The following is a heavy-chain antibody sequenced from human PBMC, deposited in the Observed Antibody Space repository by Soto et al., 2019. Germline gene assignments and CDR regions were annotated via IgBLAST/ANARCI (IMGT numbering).Heavy chain of an antibody. D-gene: IGHD2-15*01. J-gene: IGHJ6*02. CDR3: ARHLTYCSAGSCYSDFPYYGMDV. CDR1: GGSISSSSYY. Sequence: QLQLQESGPGLVKPSEILSLTCTVSGGSISSSSYYWGWIRQPPGKGLEWIGSIFYSGSTYYNPSLKSRVTISVDTSKNQFSLKLSSVTAADTAVYYCARHLTYCSAGSCYSDFPYYGMDVWGQGTTVTVSS. V-gene: IGHV4-39*01. CDR2: IFYSGST.